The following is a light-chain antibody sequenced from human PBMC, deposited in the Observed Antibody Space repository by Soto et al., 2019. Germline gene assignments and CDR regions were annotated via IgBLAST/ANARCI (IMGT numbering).Light chain of an antibody. CDR2: DNN. CDR3: GTWDSSLSAV. Sequence: QSVLTQPPSVSAAPGQKVTISCSGSSSNIGSNYVAWYQHLPGTAPKLLIYDNNKRPSGIPDRFSGSKSGTTATLGITGLQTGDEADYYCGTWDSSLSAVFGGGTKLTVL. CDR1: SSNIGSNY. V-gene: IGLV1-51*01. J-gene: IGLJ2*01.